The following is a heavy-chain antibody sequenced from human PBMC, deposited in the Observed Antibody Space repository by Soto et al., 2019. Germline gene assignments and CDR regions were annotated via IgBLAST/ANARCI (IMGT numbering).Heavy chain of an antibody. Sequence: GGSLRLSCAASGFTFSSYGMHWVRQAPGKGLEWVAVIWYDGSNKYYADSVKGRFTIPRDNSKNTLYLQMNSLRAEDTAVYYCARVRLSGYNEDFDYWGQGTLVTVSS. D-gene: IGHD3-22*01. CDR3: ARVRLSGYNEDFDY. J-gene: IGHJ4*02. CDR1: GFTFSSYG. V-gene: IGHV3-33*01. CDR2: IWYDGSNK.